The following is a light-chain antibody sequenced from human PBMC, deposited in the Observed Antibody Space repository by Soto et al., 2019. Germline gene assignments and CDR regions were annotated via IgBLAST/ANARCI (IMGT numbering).Light chain of an antibody. CDR1: QSVSGY. CDR2: DAS. CDR3: QQYDNWPLT. J-gene: IGKJ4*01. V-gene: IGKV3-11*01. Sequence: EIVLTQSPATLSLSPGERATLSCRASQSVSGYLVWYQQKPGQAPRLLIYDASNRATGIPARFSGSGSGTDFTLTISSLEPEDFAVYYCQQYDNWPLTFGGGTKVDIK.